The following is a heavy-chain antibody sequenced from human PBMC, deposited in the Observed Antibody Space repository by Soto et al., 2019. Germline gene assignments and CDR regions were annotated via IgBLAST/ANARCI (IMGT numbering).Heavy chain of an antibody. D-gene: IGHD6-6*01. V-gene: IGHV3-30*03. CDR3: ARWSAPDAFDI. Sequence: GGSLRLSCAASGFPFSSYGMYWVRQAPGKGLEWVALISYDENKKYYADSVKGRFTISRDNSKNMLYLEMNSMRVEDTAVYYCARWSAPDAFDIWGQGTMVTVSS. J-gene: IGHJ3*02. CDR1: GFPFSSYG. CDR2: ISYDENKK.